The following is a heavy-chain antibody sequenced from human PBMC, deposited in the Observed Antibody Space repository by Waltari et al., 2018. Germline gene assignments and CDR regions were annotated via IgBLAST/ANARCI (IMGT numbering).Heavy chain of an antibody. J-gene: IGHJ4*02. CDR2: IYYSGSN. Sequence: QVQLQESGPGLVKPSETLSLTCTVSGGSISSHYWSWIRQPPGKGLEWVGYIYYSGSNNYNRSLKSRVTIAVDTSKNQCSLKLSSVTAADTAVYYCARTYSSSWYYFDYWGQGTLVTVSS. CDR1: GGSISSHY. CDR3: ARTYSSSWYYFDY. V-gene: IGHV4-59*11. D-gene: IGHD6-13*01.